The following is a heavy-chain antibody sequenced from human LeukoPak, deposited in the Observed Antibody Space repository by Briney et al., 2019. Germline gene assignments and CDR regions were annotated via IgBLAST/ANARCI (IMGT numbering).Heavy chain of an antibody. Sequence: SQTLSLTCTVSGGSISSGDYYWSWIRQPPGKGLEWIGYIYYSGSTYYNPSLKSRVTISVDTSKNQFSLKLSSVTAADTAVYCCARDTSRDGYNYDYWGQGTLVTVSS. CDR2: IYYSGST. CDR1: GGSISSGDYY. V-gene: IGHV4-30-4*01. J-gene: IGHJ4*02. D-gene: IGHD5-24*01. CDR3: ARDTSRDGYNYDY.